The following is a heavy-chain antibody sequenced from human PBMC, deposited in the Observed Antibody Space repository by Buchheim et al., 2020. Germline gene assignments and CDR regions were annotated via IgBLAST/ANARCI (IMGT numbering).Heavy chain of an antibody. Sequence: QVLLQESGPGLVKPSQTLPLTCNVSGGSISTSGYYWTWIRLHPGKGLEWIGYVYYSGATHYNPSLKSRVTISVDRSKNQFSLKLTSVTAADTAVYYCARENAGNYYGMDVWGQGTT. J-gene: IGHJ6*02. D-gene: IGHD3-10*01. CDR1: GGSISTSGYY. V-gene: IGHV4-31*03. CDR2: VYYSGAT. CDR3: ARENAGNYYGMDV.